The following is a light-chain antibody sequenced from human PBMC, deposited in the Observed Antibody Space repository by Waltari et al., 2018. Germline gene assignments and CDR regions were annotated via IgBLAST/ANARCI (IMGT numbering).Light chain of an antibody. CDR1: QSVSNY. V-gene: IGKV3-11*01. Sequence: EIVLTQSPATLSLSPGERATLSCRASQSVSNYLAWYQQKPGQAPSPLSYDASNGANGIPAWFSGDRSATDFTLPTSSRQPEDFPVDYYQQRNSWTLTFGGGTQVET. J-gene: IGKJ4*01. CDR2: DAS. CDR3: QQRNSWTLT.